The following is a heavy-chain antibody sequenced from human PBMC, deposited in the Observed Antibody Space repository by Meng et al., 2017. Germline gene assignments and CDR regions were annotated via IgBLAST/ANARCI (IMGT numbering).Heavy chain of an antibody. J-gene: IGHJ5*02. CDR3: ARSDWFDP. V-gene: IGHV3-74*01. Sequence: EVELVGSGGGLVQSGGSLRLSCTASGFTFRNYWMHWVRQAPGKGLVWVSRIKPDGTMTVYADSVKGRFTISRDNAKNTRYLKMNSLRSDDTAVYYCARSDWFDPWGQGTLVTVSS. CDR1: GFTFRNYW. CDR2: IKPDGTMT.